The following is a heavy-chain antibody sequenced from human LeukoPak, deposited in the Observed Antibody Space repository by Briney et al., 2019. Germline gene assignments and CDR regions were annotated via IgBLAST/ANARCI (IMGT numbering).Heavy chain of an antibody. D-gene: IGHD2-15*01. CDR1: GLTVSQHS. J-gene: IGHJ4*02. CDR2: ITTSNYI. CDR3: VKGQSRAARFDY. V-gene: IGHV3-21*01. Sequence: MPGESLRLSCEDSGLTVSQHSVTGVRQAPGKGLEWVLSITTSNYIFYAESVKGRFTISRDNAKNSLYLQMTSLRAEDTAVYYCVKGQSRAARFDYWGQGTLVTVSS.